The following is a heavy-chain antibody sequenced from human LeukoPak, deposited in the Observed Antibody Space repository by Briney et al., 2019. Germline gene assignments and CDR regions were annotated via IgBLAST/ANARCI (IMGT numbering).Heavy chain of an antibody. CDR1: GGSISSYY. Sequence: SETLSLTCTVSGGSISSYYWSWIRQPPGKGLEWIGYIYYSGSTNYNPSLKSRVTISVDTSKNQFSLKLSSVTAADTAVYYCARCGPVAGTPVNWFDPWGQGTLVTVSS. CDR3: ARCGPVAGTPVNWFDP. D-gene: IGHD6-19*01. J-gene: IGHJ5*02. V-gene: IGHV4-59*01. CDR2: IYYSGST.